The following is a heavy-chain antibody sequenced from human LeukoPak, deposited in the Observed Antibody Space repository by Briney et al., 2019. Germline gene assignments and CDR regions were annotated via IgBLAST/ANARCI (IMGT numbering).Heavy chain of an antibody. CDR1: GGSFSGYY. Sequence: SETLSLTCAVYGGSFSGYYWSWIRQPPGKGLEWIGEINHSGSTNYNPSLKSRVTISVDTSKNQFSLKLCSVTAADTAVYFCARSPHIWFAERGWFDPWGQGTLVTVSS. CDR2: INHSGST. V-gene: IGHV4-34*01. J-gene: IGHJ5*02. D-gene: IGHD3-10*01. CDR3: ARSPHIWFAERGWFDP.